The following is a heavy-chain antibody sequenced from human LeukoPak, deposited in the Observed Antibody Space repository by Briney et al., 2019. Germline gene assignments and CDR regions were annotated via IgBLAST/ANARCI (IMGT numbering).Heavy chain of an antibody. CDR3: AKCSGWFVRGKDYYYYYMDV. V-gene: IGHV3-23*01. CDR2: VSTTGGST. Sequence: GGSLRLSCAASGFTFSTYAMSWVRQAPGKGLEWVSTVSTTGGSTYYADSVKGRFTISRDNSKDTLYLQMNSLRAEDTAVYYCAKCSGWFVRGKDYYYYYMDVWGKGTTVTVSS. CDR1: GFTFSTYA. J-gene: IGHJ6*03. D-gene: IGHD6-19*01.